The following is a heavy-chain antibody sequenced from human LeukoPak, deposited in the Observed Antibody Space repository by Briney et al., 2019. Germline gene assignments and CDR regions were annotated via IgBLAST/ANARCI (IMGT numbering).Heavy chain of an antibody. Sequence: VASVKVSCKASGYIFTSYDINWVRQATGQGLEWMGWMNPNSGNTGYAQKFQGRVTMTRNTSISTAYMELSSLRSEDTAVYYCARGGVVAAWGAGRNAFDIWGQGTMVTVSS. J-gene: IGHJ3*02. D-gene: IGHD2-15*01. CDR1: GYIFTSYD. CDR2: MNPNSGNT. CDR3: ARGGVVAAWGAGRNAFDI. V-gene: IGHV1-8*01.